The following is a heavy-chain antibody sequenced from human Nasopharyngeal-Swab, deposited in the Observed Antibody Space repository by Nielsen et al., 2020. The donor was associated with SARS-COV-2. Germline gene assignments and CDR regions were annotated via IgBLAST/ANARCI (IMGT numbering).Heavy chain of an antibody. D-gene: IGHD3-22*01. CDR2: IKQDGSEK. Sequence: GGSLRLSCAASGFTFSSYWMSWVRQAPGKGLEWVANIKQDGSEKYYVDSVKGRFTISRDNAKNSLYLQMNSLRAEDTAVYYCARVGRGYYYDSGAFDIWGQGTMVTVSS. CDR3: ARVGRGYYYDSGAFDI. V-gene: IGHV3-7*01. J-gene: IGHJ3*02. CDR1: GFTFSSYW.